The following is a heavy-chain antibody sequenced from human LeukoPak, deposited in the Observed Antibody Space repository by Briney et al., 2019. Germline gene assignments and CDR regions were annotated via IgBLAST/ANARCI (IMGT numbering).Heavy chain of an antibody. Sequence: SVKVSCTASGYTFTSYYMHWVRQAPGQGLEWMGGIIPIFGTANYAQKFQGRVTITADESTSTAYMELSSLRSEDTAVYYCARDPGLYSGSPGGDAFDIWGQGTMVTVSS. V-gene: IGHV1-69*13. J-gene: IGHJ3*02. CDR3: ARDPGLYSGSPGGDAFDI. CDR2: IIPIFGTA. D-gene: IGHD1-26*01. CDR1: GYTFTSYY.